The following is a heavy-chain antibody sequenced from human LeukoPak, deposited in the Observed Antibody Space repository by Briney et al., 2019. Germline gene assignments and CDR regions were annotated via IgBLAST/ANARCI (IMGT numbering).Heavy chain of an antibody. Sequence: GSSVKVSCKASGGTFSSYAISWVRQAPGQGLEWMGGIIPIFGTANYAQKFQGRVTMTEDRSTDTAYMELSSLRSEDTAVYYCATGGPWDLLKYWGQGTLVTVSS. CDR1: GGTFSSYA. D-gene: IGHD3-9*01. CDR3: ATGGPWDLLKY. CDR2: IIPIFGTA. V-gene: IGHV1-69*06. J-gene: IGHJ4*02.